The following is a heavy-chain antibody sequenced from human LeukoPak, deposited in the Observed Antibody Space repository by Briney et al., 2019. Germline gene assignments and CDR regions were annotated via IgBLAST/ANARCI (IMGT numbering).Heavy chain of an antibody. V-gene: IGHV3-7*03. CDR3: ARDQYDTWSRRGNFDS. J-gene: IGHJ4*02. Sequence: GGSLRLSCLASGFTLSSYAMSWVRQAPGKGLEWVANIKLDGSEKNYVDSVKGRFTISRDNTKDSLYLQMNSLRVEDTAVFYCARDQYDTWSRRGNFDSWGQGTLVIVSS. D-gene: IGHD3-3*01. CDR1: GFTLSSYA. CDR2: IKLDGSEK.